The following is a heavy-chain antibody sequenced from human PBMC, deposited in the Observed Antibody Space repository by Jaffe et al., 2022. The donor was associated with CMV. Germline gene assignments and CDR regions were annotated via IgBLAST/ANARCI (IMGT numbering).Heavy chain of an antibody. D-gene: IGHD3-10*01. Sequence: QVQLQQWGAGLLKPSETLSLTCAVYGGSFSGYYWSWIRQPPGKGLEWIGEINHSGSTNYNPSLKSRVTISVDTSKNQFSLKLSSVTAADTAVYYCARAIAYYYGSGSPYYYYYMDVWGKGTTVTVSS. CDR1: GGSFSGYY. CDR3: ARAIAYYYGSGSPYYYYYMDV. CDR2: INHSGST. J-gene: IGHJ6*03. V-gene: IGHV4-34*01.